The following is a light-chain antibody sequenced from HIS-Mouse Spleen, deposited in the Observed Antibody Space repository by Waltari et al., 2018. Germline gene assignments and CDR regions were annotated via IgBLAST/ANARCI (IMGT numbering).Light chain of an antibody. V-gene: IGKV1-8*01. Sequence: AIRMTQSPSSLSASTGDRVTITCRASQGISSYLAWYQQKPGKAPKLLIYAASTLQSGVPSRFSGSGSGTDFTLTISCLQSEDFATYYCQKYYSYLVTFGPGTKVDIK. CDR3: QKYYSYLVT. J-gene: IGKJ3*01. CDR1: QGISSY. CDR2: AAS.